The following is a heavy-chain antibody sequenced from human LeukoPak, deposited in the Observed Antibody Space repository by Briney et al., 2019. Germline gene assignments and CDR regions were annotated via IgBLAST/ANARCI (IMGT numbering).Heavy chain of an antibody. J-gene: IGHJ4*02. D-gene: IGHD3-16*01. CDR3: ARGGIGSFDY. V-gene: IGHV3-74*01. Sequence: PGGSLRLSCAASGFTFSTYWMAWVRQAPGKGLVWVSHIHSNGRSTSYADSVKGRFTISRDNAKNTMYLDMNSLRVEDTAVYYCARGGIGSFDYWGQGTLVTVSA. CDR1: GFTFSTYW. CDR2: IHSNGRST.